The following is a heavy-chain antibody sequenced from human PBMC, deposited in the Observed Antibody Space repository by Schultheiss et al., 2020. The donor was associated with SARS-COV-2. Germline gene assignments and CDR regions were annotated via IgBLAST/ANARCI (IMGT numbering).Heavy chain of an antibody. Sequence: GGSLRLSCAASGFTFDDYGMSWVRQAPGKGLEWVSSISSSSSYIYYADSVKGRFTISRDNAKNSLYLQMNSLRAEDTAVYYCARVIVVVPAAPFYYYYYGMDVWGQGTTVTVSS. CDR1: GFTFDDYG. J-gene: IGHJ6*02. CDR3: ARVIVVVPAAPFYYYYYGMDV. D-gene: IGHD2-2*01. CDR2: ISSSSSYI. V-gene: IGHV3-21*01.